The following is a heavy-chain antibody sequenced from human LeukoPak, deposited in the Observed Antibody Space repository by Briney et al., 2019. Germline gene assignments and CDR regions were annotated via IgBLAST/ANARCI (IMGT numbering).Heavy chain of an antibody. CDR1: GFTFSSYG. Sequence: GRSLRLSCAASGFTFSSYGMHWVRQAPGKGLEWVAVIWYDGSNKYYAGSVKGRFTISRDNSKNTLYLQMNSLRAEDTAVYYCAREVGRVGIPAFDIWGQGTMVTVSS. D-gene: IGHD1-26*01. CDR2: IWYDGSNK. CDR3: AREVGRVGIPAFDI. V-gene: IGHV3-33*01. J-gene: IGHJ3*02.